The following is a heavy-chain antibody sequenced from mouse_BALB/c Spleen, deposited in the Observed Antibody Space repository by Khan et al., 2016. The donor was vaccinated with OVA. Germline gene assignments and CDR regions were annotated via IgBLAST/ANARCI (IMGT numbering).Heavy chain of an antibody. V-gene: IGHV1-77*01. Sequence: VQLQESGAEVARPGASVKLSCKASGYTFTDYYINWVKQRTGQGLEWIGEISPGSGDTYYNERFKGKATLTADKSSSTAYMQLSSLTSEASAVYVCARRNYFGYTFAYWGQGTLVTVSA. CDR2: ISPGSGDT. D-gene: IGHD1-2*01. CDR1: GYTFTDYY. CDR3: ARRNYFGYTFAY. J-gene: IGHJ3*01.